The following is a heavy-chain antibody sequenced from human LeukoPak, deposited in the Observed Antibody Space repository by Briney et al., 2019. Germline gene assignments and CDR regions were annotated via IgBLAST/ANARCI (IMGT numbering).Heavy chain of an antibody. CDR3: ARGPYTNGHYFDY. J-gene: IGHJ4*02. CDR1: GFTFSSYA. D-gene: IGHD6-19*01. Sequence: GGSLRLSCAASGFTFSSYAMNWIRQAPGKGLEWVSYISGSGNTIYYADSVKGRFTISRDNAKNSLYLQMNSLRAEDTAVYYCARGPYTNGHYFDYWGQGTLATVSS. CDR2: ISGSGNTI. V-gene: IGHV3-48*03.